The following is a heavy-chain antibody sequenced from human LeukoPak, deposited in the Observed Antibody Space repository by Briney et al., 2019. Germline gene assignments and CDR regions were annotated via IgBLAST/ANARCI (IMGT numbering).Heavy chain of an antibody. J-gene: IGHJ4*02. V-gene: IGHV3-23*01. D-gene: IGHD6-13*01. CDR3: AKAPGGSSSWYDY. CDR1: GFTFSSYA. CDR2: ISGSGGST. Sequence: GGSLRLSCAAPGFTFSSYAMSWVRQAPGKGLEWVSAISGSGGSTYYADSVKGRLTISRDNSKNTLYLQMNSLRAEDTAVYYCAKAPGGSSSWYDYWGQGTLVTVSS.